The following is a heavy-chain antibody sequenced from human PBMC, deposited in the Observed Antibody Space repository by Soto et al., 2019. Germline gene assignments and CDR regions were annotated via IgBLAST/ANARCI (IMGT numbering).Heavy chain of an antibody. D-gene: IGHD2-8*01. CDR3: ARVPPNCTIGVCYSNWFDP. Sequence: QVQLVQSGAEVKKPGSSVKVSCKASGGTFSSYAISWVRQAPGQGLEWMGGIIPIFGTANYAQKFQGRVTITADEATSTAYMELSSLRSEDTAVYYCARVPPNCTIGVCYSNWFDPWGQGTLVTVSS. J-gene: IGHJ5*02. V-gene: IGHV1-69*12. CDR2: IIPIFGTA. CDR1: GGTFSSYA.